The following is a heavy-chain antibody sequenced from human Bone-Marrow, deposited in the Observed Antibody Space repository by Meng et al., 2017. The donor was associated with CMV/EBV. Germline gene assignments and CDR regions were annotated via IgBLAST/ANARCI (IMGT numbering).Heavy chain of an antibody. V-gene: IGHV3-21*01. CDR2: ISSSSSYI. D-gene: IGHD4-23*01. J-gene: IGHJ4*02. CDR1: GFTFSSYS. Sequence: GGSLRLSCAASGFTFSSYSMNWVRQAPGKGLEWVSSISSSSSYIYYADSVKGRFTISRDNSKNTLYLQMNSLRAEDTAVYYCAKSPLGRGGNSDFDYWGQGTLVTVSS. CDR3: AKSPLGRGGNSDFDY.